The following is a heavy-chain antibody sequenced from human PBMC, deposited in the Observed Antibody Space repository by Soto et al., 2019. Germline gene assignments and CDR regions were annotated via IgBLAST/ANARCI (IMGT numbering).Heavy chain of an antibody. CDR1: GFTFSSYS. V-gene: IGHV3-48*02. J-gene: IGHJ5*02. CDR3: ARVTFTQLPSTYNWFDP. CDR2: ISSSSSTI. D-gene: IGHD2-2*01. Sequence: GGSLRLSCAASGFTFSSYSMNWVRQAPGKGLEWVSYISSSSSTIYYADSVKGRFTISRDNAKNSLYLKMNSLRDEDTAVYYCARVTFTQLPSTYNWFDPWGQGTLVTVSS.